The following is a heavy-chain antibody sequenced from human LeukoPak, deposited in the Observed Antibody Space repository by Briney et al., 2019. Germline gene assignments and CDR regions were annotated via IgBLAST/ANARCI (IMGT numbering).Heavy chain of an antibody. CDR3: ARDPGNYAYFDY. D-gene: IGHD1-14*01. CDR1: GFAFSSYA. Sequence: GSSLKLSCAPSGFAFSSYAMHWVRQAPGKGLEWVAVIPYDGDNKNYADSVKGRFTISRDSSKYTLYLQMNSLRTEDTAVYYCARDPGNYAYFDYWGQGTLVTVSS. V-gene: IGHV3-30-3*01. J-gene: IGHJ4*02. CDR2: IPYDGDNK.